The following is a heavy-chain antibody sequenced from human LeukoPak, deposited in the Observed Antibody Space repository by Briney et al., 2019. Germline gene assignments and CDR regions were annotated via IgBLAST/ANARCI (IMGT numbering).Heavy chain of an antibody. CDR1: GYSISGGYY. J-gene: IGHJ4*02. Sequence: PSETLSLTCAVSGYSISGGYYWAWIRQPPGKGLEWIGSIYHSGSTYYNPSLKSRVTISVDTSKNQLSLRLSSVTAADTATYYCARGRRNTAYFYDSGGYYVEYWGQGTLVTVSS. CDR3: ARGRRNTAYFYDSGGYYVEY. D-gene: IGHD3-22*01. CDR2: IYHSGST. V-gene: IGHV4-38-2*01.